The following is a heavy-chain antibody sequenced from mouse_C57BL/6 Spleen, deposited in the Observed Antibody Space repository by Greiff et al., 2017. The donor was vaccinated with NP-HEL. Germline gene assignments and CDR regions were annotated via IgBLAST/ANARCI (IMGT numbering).Heavy chain of an antibody. CDR2: IHPNSGST. Sequence: VQLQQPGAELVKPGASVKLSCKASGYTFTSYWMHWVKQRPGQGLEWIGMIHPNSGSTNYNEKFKSKATLTVDKSSSTAYMQLSSLTSEDSAVYYCARDYYGNPCYFDVWGTGTTVTVSS. CDR3: ARDYYGNPCYFDV. J-gene: IGHJ1*03. D-gene: IGHD2-1*01. V-gene: IGHV1-64*01. CDR1: GYTFTSYW.